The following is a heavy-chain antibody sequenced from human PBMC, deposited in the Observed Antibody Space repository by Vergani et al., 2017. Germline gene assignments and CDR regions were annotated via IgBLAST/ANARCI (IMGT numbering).Heavy chain of an antibody. CDR3: ARDATHGIWGSYRYDRSYMDV. CDR1: GFTFSSYA. D-gene: IGHD3-16*02. Sequence: QVQLVESGGGVVQPGRSLRLSCAASGFTFSSYAMHWVRQAPGKGLEWVAVISYDGSNKYYADSVKGRFTISRDNSKNTLYLQMNSLRAEDTAVYYCARDATHGIWGSYRYDRSYMDVWGKGTTVTVSS. V-gene: IGHV3-30-3*01. CDR2: ISYDGSNK. J-gene: IGHJ6*03.